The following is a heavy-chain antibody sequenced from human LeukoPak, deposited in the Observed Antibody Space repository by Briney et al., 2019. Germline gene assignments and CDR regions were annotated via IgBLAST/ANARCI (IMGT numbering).Heavy chain of an antibody. V-gene: IGHV3-30-3*01. J-gene: IGHJ4*02. CDR1: GFTFSSYA. CDR3: ARGRGGSYYSGFDY. CDR2: ISYDGSNK. Sequence: GRSLRLSCAASGFTFSSYAMHWVRQAPGKGLEWVAVISYDGSNKYYADSVKGRFTISRDNSKNTLYLQMNSLRAEDTAVYYCARGRGGSYYSGFDYWGQGTLVTVSS. D-gene: IGHD1-26*01.